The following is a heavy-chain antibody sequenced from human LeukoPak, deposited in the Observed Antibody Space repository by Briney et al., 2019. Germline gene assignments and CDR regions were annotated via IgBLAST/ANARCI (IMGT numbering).Heavy chain of an antibody. D-gene: IGHD2-2*01. CDR3: TRRGPYCSSTSCYSYYYYMDV. V-gene: IGHV3-73*01. Sequence: PGGSLKLSCAASGFTFSGSAMHWVRQASGKGLEWVGRIRSKANGYATAYAASVKGRFTISRDDSKNTAYLQMNSLKTEDTAVYYCTRRGPYCSSTSCYSYYYYMDVWGKGTTVTVSS. CDR1: GFTFSGSA. J-gene: IGHJ6*03. CDR2: IRSKANGYAT.